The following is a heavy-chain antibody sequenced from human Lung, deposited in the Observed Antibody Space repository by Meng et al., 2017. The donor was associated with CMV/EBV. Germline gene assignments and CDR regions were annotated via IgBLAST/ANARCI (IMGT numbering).Heavy chain of an antibody. CDR2: IYWNDDK. Sequence: SGXXLVXPTQTLTLTCTFSGFSLSTSGVGVGWIRQPPGKALEWLALIYWNDDKRYSPSLKSRLTITKDTSKNQVVLTMTNMDPVDTATYYCAHTLGGFTIFGVVISYDYWGQGTLVTVSS. J-gene: IGHJ4*02. V-gene: IGHV2-5*01. CDR3: AHTLGGFTIFGVVISYDY. D-gene: IGHD3-3*01. CDR1: GFSLSTSGVG.